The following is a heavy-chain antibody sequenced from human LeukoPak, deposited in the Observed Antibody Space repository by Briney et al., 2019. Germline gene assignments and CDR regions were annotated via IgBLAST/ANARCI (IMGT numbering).Heavy chain of an antibody. CDR3: ARPKGDYYDSSGYYQRVGFDY. V-gene: IGHV1-69*04. Sequence: SVTVSCKASGGTFSSYAISWVRQAPGQGLEWMGRIIPILGIANYAQEFQGRVTITADKSTSTAYMELSSLRSEDTAVYYCARPKGDYYDSSGYYQRVGFDYWGQGTLVTVSS. CDR1: GGTFSSYA. CDR2: IIPILGIA. J-gene: IGHJ4*02. D-gene: IGHD3-22*01.